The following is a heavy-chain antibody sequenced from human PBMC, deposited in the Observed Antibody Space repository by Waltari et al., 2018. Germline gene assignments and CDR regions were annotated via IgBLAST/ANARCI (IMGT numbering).Heavy chain of an antibody. V-gene: IGHV1-3*01. CDR2: INAGKGNT. CDR3: SGRGPTTGNLGWFDP. Sequence: QVQLVQSGAEVKKPGASVKVSCKASGYTFTSYAMHWVRQAPGQRLEWMGWINAGKGNTKYSQKFQGRGNHNRGTSGGKAYIEVSSLRSEDTAGEYWSGRGPTTGNLGWFDPWGQGTLVTVSS. J-gene: IGHJ5*02. CDR1: GYTFTSYA. D-gene: IGHD4-17*01.